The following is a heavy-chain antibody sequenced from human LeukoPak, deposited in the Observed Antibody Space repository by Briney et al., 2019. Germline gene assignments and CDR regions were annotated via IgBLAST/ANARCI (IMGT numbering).Heavy chain of an antibody. V-gene: IGHV3-7*01. J-gene: IGHJ4*02. CDR3: AGDYSARDY. Sequence: GGSLRLSCAASGFTVSSNYMSWVRQAPGKGLEWVANIKPDGGEKYYVDSVKGRFTIFRDNAKNSLYLQMNSLRAEDTAVYYCAGDYSARDYWGQGTLVTVSS. D-gene: IGHD4-17*01. CDR1: GFTVSSNY. CDR2: IKPDGGEK.